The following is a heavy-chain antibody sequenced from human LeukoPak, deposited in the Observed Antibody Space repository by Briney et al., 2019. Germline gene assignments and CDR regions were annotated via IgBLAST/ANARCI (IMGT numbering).Heavy chain of an antibody. V-gene: IGHV4-38-2*02. D-gene: IGHD1-26*01. J-gene: IGHJ4*02. CDR1: GYSISSGYY. CDR2: IYHSGST. CDR3: ARSLDSGSSSFGY. Sequence: SETLSLTCTVSGYSISSGYYWGWIRQPPGKGLEWIGSIYHSGSTYYNPSLKSRVTISVDTSKNQFSLKLSSVTAADTAVYYCARSLDSGSSSFGYWGQGTLVTVSS.